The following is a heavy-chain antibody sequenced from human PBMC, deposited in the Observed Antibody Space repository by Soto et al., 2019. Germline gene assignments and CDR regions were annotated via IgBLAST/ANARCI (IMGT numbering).Heavy chain of an antibody. CDR3: AKARLWGGDGYNSYYYNAMDV. D-gene: IGHD3-16*01. CDR1: GFTFDDYA. J-gene: IGHJ6*02. Sequence: EMQLVESGGGLVQPGRSLRLSCAASGFTFDDYAMYWVRQGPGKGLEWVSGISWDSGRIGYADSVKGRFTISRDHAKNSLYRQMNSLRPEDPALYYCAKARLWGGDGYNSYYYNAMDVWGQGTTVTVSS. CDR2: ISWDSGRI. V-gene: IGHV3-9*01.